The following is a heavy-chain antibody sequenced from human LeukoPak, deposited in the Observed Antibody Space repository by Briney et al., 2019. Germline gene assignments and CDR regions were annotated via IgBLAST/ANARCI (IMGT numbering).Heavy chain of an antibody. D-gene: IGHD3-10*01. CDR1: GFTFSSYA. J-gene: IGHJ4*02. V-gene: IGHV3-23*01. Sequence: GGSLRLSCAASGFTFSSYALSWVRQAPGKGLEWVSAISGSGGSTYYADSVKGRFTISRDNSKNTLYLQMNSLRAEDTAVYYCAKRWDGSGSYFFDYGGQGTLVTVSS. CDR2: ISGSGGST. CDR3: AKRWDGSGSYFFDY.